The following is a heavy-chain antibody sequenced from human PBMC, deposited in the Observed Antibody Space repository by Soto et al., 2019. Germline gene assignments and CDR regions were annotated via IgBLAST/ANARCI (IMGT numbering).Heavy chain of an antibody. CDR2: ITYSGGST. Sequence: EVQLLESGGGLVQPGGSLRLSCAASGFTFSSYAMNWVRQAPGKGLEWVSIITYSGGSTYYADSVKGRFTISRDNSKNTLYLQMNSLRADDTAVYYCASRGGSSSRYFDLWGRGTLVTVSS. CDR3: ASRGGSSSRYFDL. D-gene: IGHD6-6*01. J-gene: IGHJ2*01. V-gene: IGHV3-23*01. CDR1: GFTFSSYA.